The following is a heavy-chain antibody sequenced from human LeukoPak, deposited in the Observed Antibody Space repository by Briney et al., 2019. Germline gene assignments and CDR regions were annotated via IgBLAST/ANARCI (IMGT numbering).Heavy chain of an antibody. CDR3: ARPETGRGSLYAFDI. CDR1: GGSISSGDYY. D-gene: IGHD1-26*01. CDR2: IYYSGST. V-gene: IGHV4-30-4*01. Sequence: PSETLSLTCTVSGGSISSGDYYWSWIRQPPGKGLEWIGYIYYSGSTYYNPSLKSRVTISVDTSKNQFSLKLSSVTAADTAVYYCARPETGRGSLYAFDIWGQGTMVTVSS. J-gene: IGHJ3*02.